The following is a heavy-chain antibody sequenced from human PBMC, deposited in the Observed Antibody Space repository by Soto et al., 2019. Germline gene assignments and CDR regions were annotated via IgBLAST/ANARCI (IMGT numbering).Heavy chain of an antibody. Sequence: SKTLSLTRTVSGGSTSSGTYFWVCIRQPPGKGLEWIGSIYYSGSTYYNPSLKSRVTISVDTSKNQFSLKLSSVTAADTAVYYCAGRTVWCELLRFDYWGQGTLVTVS. CDR3: AGRTVWCELLRFDY. CDR2: IYYSGST. J-gene: IGHJ4*02. V-gene: IGHV4-39*01. D-gene: IGHD1-26*01. CDR1: GGSTSSGTYF.